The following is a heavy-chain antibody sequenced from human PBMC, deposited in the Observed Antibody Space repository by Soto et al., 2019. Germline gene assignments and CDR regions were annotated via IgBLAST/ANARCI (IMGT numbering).Heavy chain of an antibody. D-gene: IGHD1-1*01. J-gene: IGHJ6*02. V-gene: IGHV1-18*04. Sequence: GASVKVSCKASGYTFTSYGISWVRQAPGRGLEWMGWISAYNGNTNYAQKLQGRVTMTTDTSTSTAYMELRSLRSDDTAVYYCARDRSDWNYHYYGMDVWGQGTTVTVSS. CDR2: ISAYNGNT. CDR1: GYTFTSYG. CDR3: ARDRSDWNYHYYGMDV.